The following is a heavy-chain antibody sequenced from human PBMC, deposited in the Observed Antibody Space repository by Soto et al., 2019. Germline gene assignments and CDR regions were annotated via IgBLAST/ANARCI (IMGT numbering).Heavy chain of an antibody. V-gene: IGHV1-69*02. CDR2: IIPILGIA. CDR3: ASDGQLGLKLILGY. Sequence: QVQLVQSGAEVKKPGSSVKVSCKASGGTFSSYTISWVRQAPGQGLEWMGRIIPILGIANYAQKFQGRATNTADKSTSTAYMELSSLRSEDTAVYYCASDGQLGLKLILGYWGQGTLVTVSS. J-gene: IGHJ4*02. CDR1: GGTFSSYT. D-gene: IGHD6-6*01.